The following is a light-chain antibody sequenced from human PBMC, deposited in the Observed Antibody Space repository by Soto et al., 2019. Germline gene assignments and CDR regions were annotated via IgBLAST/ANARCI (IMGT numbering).Light chain of an antibody. J-gene: IGKJ4*01. V-gene: IGKV3-20*01. CDR3: QQYGNAPLA. Sequence: EIVLTQSPGTLSLSPGERASLSCRASRSDSSSFLAWYHQRPGRAPRLLIYGASSRATDIPDRFSGSGSGTDFTLTISRLEPEDIGVYYCQQYGNAPLAFGGGTRV. CDR1: RSDSSSF. CDR2: GAS.